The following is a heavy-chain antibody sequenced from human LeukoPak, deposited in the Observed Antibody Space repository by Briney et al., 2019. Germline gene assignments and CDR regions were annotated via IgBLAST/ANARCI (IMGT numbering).Heavy chain of an antibody. D-gene: IGHD5-12*01. V-gene: IGHV4-4*07. CDR2: IYTSGTT. CDR1: GGSISSYY. Sequence: PSETLSLTCTVSGGSISSYYWSWIRQPAGKGLEWIGRIYTSGTTHYNPSLKSRVTISVDTSKNQFSLKLSSVTAADTAVYYCAREHTGYDYYYYYYMDVWGKGTTVTVSS. CDR3: AREHTGYDYYYYYYMDV. J-gene: IGHJ6*03.